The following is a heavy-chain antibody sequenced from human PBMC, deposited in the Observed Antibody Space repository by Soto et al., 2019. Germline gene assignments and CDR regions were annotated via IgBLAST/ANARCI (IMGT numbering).Heavy chain of an antibody. Sequence: QVQLQESGPGLVKPSGTLSLTCAVSGGSISSSSWWTWVRQSPGKGLEWIGEIFESGATNYNPSLKSRPTMSVDKSKSQFSLNLSSLTAADTAVYFCTTSHAGELNNWGQGTLVTVSS. CDR1: GGSISSSSW. J-gene: IGHJ4*02. V-gene: IGHV4-4*02. CDR2: IFESGAT. D-gene: IGHD1-7*01. CDR3: TTSHAGELNN.